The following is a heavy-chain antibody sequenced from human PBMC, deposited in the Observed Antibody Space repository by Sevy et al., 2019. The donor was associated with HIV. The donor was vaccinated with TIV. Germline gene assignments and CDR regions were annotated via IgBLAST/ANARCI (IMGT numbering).Heavy chain of an antibody. Sequence: GGSLRLSCVASGFTFSTHGMHWVRQAPGKGLEWVAVMSYDGSTRYYADSAKGRFAISKDNSKNTLYLQMNSLRIEDTAIYYCARDAGYSTGWYAGYWGQGTLVTVSS. D-gene: IGHD6-19*01. CDR3: ARDAGYSTGWYAGY. V-gene: IGHV3-30*03. CDR1: GFTFSTHG. CDR2: MSYDGSTR. J-gene: IGHJ4*02.